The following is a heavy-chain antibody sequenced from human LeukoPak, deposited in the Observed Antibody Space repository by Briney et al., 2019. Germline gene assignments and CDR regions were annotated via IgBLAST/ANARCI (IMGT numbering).Heavy chain of an antibody. CDR1: GYSISSGYY. D-gene: IGHD6-19*01. V-gene: IGHV4-38-2*02. CDR2: ISHSGST. CDR3: AQDSSGIFDY. Sequence: PSETLSLTCTVSGYSISSGYYWGWIRQPPGKGLEWIGSISHSGSTYYNPSLKSRVTISVDTSKNQFSLKLSSVTAADTAVYYCAQDSSGIFDYWGQGTLVTVSS. J-gene: IGHJ4*02.